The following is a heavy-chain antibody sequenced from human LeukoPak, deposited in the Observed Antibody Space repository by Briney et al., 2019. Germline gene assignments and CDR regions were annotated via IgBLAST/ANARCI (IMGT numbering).Heavy chain of an antibody. CDR2: ISWNSGST. D-gene: IGHD3-9*01. Sequence: GGSLRLSCAASGFTFDDYTMHWVRQAPGKGLEWVSGISWNSGSTYYADSVKGRFTISRDNSKNTLYLQMNSLRAEDTAVYYCAKAGDYDILTGYHFDYWGQGTLVTVSS. CDR1: GFTFDDYT. J-gene: IGHJ4*02. V-gene: IGHV3-23*01. CDR3: AKAGDYDILTGYHFDY.